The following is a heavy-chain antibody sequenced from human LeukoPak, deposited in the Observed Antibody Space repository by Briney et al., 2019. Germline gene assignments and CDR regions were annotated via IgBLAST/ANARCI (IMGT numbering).Heavy chain of an antibody. Sequence: ASVKVSCKASGYTFTSYGISWVRQAPGQGLKWMGWISAYNGNTNYAQKLQGRVTMTTDTSTSTAYMELRSLRSDDTAVYYCARVFAFGGVIVETDAFDIWGQGTMVTVSS. J-gene: IGHJ3*02. D-gene: IGHD3-16*02. CDR3: ARVFAFGGVIVETDAFDI. CDR1: GYTFTSYG. CDR2: ISAYNGNT. V-gene: IGHV1-18*04.